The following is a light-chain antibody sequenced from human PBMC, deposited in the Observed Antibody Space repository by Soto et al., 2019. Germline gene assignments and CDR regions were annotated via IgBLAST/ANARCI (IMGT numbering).Light chain of an antibody. CDR3: KRAYGVPPS. J-gene: IGKJ1*01. V-gene: IGKV1-39*01. CDR1: QSITTY. CDR2: AAA. Sequence: DIQMTQSPSSLSASVGDRVTITCRASQSITTYLNWYQQTSEAAPKLLIYAAARLLTGVPSRFSSSVSVMVCSVTISSLQPEEFATFYLKRAYGVPPSFRQGIKVEIK.